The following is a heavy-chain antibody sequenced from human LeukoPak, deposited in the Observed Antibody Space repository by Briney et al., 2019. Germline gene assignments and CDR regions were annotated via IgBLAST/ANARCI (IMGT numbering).Heavy chain of an antibody. CDR1: GFTFSSFA. CDR2: ISGNGVSI. Sequence: GGSLRLSCTASGFTFSSFAMSWVRQAPGKGLEWVSVISGNGVSIYYADSVKGRFTISRDNSKNTVSLQMSSLRAEDTATYYCAKDIGHNLYDPRGQGTLVTVSS. V-gene: IGHV3-23*01. J-gene: IGHJ5*02. CDR3: AKDIGHNLYDP. D-gene: IGHD3-10*01.